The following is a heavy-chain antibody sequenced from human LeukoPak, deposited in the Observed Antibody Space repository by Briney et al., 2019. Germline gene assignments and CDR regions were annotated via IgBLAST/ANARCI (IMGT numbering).Heavy chain of an antibody. CDR1: GGSISTSSYY. CDR3: ARGQYSSGPWGY. J-gene: IGHJ4*02. D-gene: IGHD5-18*01. V-gene: IGHV4-39*07. Sequence: SETLSLTCTVSGGSISTSSYYWGWIRQPPGKGLEGIGSIYYSGSTYYNPSLKSRVTISVDTSKNQFSLKLRSVTAADTAVYYCARGQYSSGPWGYWGQGTLVTVSS. CDR2: IYYSGST.